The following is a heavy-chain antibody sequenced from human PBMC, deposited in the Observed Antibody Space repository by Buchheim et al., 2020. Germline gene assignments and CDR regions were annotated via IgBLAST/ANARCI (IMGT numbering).Heavy chain of an antibody. V-gene: IGHV3-23*01. J-gene: IGHJ4*02. CDR2: ISANSGDT. D-gene: IGHD6-19*01. Sequence: EVQLLESGGGLVQPGGSLRLSCVGSGFMFSSYAMSWVRQAPGKGLEWVSVISANSGDTFYADSVKGRFIIFRDNSKNTVYVQMNSLGAEDTAVYYCAKVSTGWYRKPYYFDYWGQGT. CDR1: GFMFSSYA. CDR3: AKVSTGWYRKPYYFDY.